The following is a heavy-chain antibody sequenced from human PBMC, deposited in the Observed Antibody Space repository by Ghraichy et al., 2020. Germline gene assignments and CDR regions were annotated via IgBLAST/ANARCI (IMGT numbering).Heavy chain of an antibody. CDR1: GYTFTSYW. D-gene: IGHD6-19*01. J-gene: IGHJ3*02. V-gene: IGHV5-51*01. CDR3: ARLPGVGKTRGWRKNDAFEI. CDR2: INPSDSDI. Sequence: GESLNISCMGFGYTFTSYWIGWVRQMPGKGLEWMGIINPSDSDIRDSPSFQGQVTISADKSISPAYLQWSSLKASDTAIYYCARLPGVGKTRGWRKNDAFEIWGQGTMVTVSS.